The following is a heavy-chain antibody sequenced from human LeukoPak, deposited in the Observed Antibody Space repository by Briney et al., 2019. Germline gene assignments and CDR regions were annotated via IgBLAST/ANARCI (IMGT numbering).Heavy chain of an antibody. Sequence: GRSQRLSCAASGFTFSSYGMHWVRQAPGKGLEWVAVIWYDGSNKYYADSVKGRFTISRDNSKNTLYLQMNSLRAEDTAVYYCARGAAAVYYYYMDVWGKGTTVTVSS. V-gene: IGHV3-33*01. CDR1: GFTFSSYG. CDR2: IWYDGSNK. D-gene: IGHD6-13*01. J-gene: IGHJ6*03. CDR3: ARGAAAVYYYYMDV.